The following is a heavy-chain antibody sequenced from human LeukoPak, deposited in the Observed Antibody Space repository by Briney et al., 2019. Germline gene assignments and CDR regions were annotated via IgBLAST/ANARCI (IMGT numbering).Heavy chain of an antibody. D-gene: IGHD3-22*01. V-gene: IGHV4-59*08. Sequence: SETLSLTCTVSGGSISSYYWSWIRQPPGKGLEWIGYIYYSGSTNYNPSLKSRVTISVDTSKNQFSLRLSSVTAADTAVYYCARLSSGPPGYFDLWGRGTLVTVSS. CDR1: GGSISSYY. CDR2: IYYSGST. CDR3: ARLSSGPPGYFDL. J-gene: IGHJ2*01.